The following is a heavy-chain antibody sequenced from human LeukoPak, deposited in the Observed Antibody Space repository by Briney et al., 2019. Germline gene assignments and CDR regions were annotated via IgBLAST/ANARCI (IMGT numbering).Heavy chain of an antibody. J-gene: IGHJ6*03. CDR3: AGVVPAAMGFLCYYMDV. V-gene: IGHV3-21*01. Sequence: GGSLRLSCAASGFTFSSYSMNWVRQAPGKGLEWVSSISSSSSYIYYADSVKGRFTISRDNAKNSLYLQMNSLRAEDTAVYYCAGVVPAAMGFLCYYMDVWGKGTTVTVSS. D-gene: IGHD2-2*01. CDR1: GFTFSSYS. CDR2: ISSSSSYI.